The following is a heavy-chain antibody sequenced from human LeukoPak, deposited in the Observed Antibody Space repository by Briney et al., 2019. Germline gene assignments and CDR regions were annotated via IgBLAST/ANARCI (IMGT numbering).Heavy chain of an antibody. CDR3: ARSGYSYGYYYCDY. D-gene: IGHD5-18*01. J-gene: IGHJ4*02. CDR2: IYYSGST. CDR1: GGSISSSSYY. Sequence: PSETLSLTCTVSGGSISSSSYYWGWIRQPPGTGLEWIGSIYYSGSTYYNPSLKSRVTISVDTSKNQFSLKLSSVTAADTAAYYCARSGYSYGYYYCDYWGQGTLVTVSS. V-gene: IGHV4-39*07.